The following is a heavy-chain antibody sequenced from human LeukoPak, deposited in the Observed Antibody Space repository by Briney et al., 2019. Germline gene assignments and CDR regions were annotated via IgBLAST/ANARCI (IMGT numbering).Heavy chain of an antibody. CDR3: ASSGSYNPRRIYYYYGMDV. J-gene: IGHJ6*04. CDR2: IYYSGST. Sequence: SETLSLTCTVSGGSISSYYWSWIRQPPGKGLEWIGYIYYSGSTNYNPSLKSRVTISVDTSKDQFSLKLSSVTAADTAVYYCASSGSYNPRRIYYYYGMDVWGKGTTVTVSS. CDR1: GGSISSYY. V-gene: IGHV4-59*01. D-gene: IGHD3-10*01.